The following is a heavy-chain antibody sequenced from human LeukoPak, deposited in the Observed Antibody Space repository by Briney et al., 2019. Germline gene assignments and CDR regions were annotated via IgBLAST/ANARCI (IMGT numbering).Heavy chain of an antibody. J-gene: IGHJ5*02. CDR1: GYTFTGYY. Sequence: GASVKVSCKASGYTFTGYYMHWVRQAPGQGLEWMGWINPNSGGTNYAQKFQGGVTMTRDTSISTAYMELSRLRSDDTAVYYCARGGQWEPLPTNLFDPWGQGTLVTVSS. CDR2: INPNSGGT. CDR3: ARGGQWEPLPTNLFDP. V-gene: IGHV1-2*02. D-gene: IGHD1-26*01.